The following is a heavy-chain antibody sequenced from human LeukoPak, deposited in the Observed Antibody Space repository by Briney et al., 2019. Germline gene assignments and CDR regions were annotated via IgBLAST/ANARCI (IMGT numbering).Heavy chain of an antibody. Sequence: GGSLRLSCAASGFTFSNDVMRWVRQAPGKGLEWVSSITSGGSTYYADSVKGRFTISRDNSENTLYLQMNSLRAEDTAVYYCARGLAWGDYGPIYFDYWVQGTLVAVSS. CDR1: GFTFSNDV. CDR2: ITSGGST. D-gene: IGHD4-17*01. J-gene: IGHJ4*02. V-gene: IGHV3-23*01. CDR3: ARGLAWGDYGPIYFDY.